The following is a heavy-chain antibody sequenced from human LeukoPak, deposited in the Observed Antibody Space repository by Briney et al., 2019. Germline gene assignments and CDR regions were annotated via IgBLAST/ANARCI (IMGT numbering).Heavy chain of an antibody. Sequence: GGSLRLSCAASGFTFSTYWITWVRQAPGKGLEWIANIKPDGSEKYYVDSVKGRFTISRDNAKNSLYLQLNSLRAEDTAMYYCARDDYGDYFFDFWGQGTLVTVSS. V-gene: IGHV3-7*01. D-gene: IGHD4-17*01. CDR3: ARDDYGDYFFDF. CDR1: GFTFSTYW. CDR2: IKPDGSEK. J-gene: IGHJ4*02.